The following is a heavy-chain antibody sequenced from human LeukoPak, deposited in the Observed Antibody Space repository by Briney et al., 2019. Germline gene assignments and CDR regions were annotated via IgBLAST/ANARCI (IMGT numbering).Heavy chain of an antibody. CDR1: GIRVNSNY. CDR2: IYSGGST. Sequence: GGSLRLSCAASGIRVNSNYMSWVRQAPGKGLEWVSVIYSGGSTSYADSVKGRFTISRDNSKNTMYLQMNSLRAEDTAVYYCARITSTDFDYWGQGTLVTVSS. V-gene: IGHV3-53*01. J-gene: IGHJ4*02. CDR3: ARITSTDFDY. D-gene: IGHD3-10*01.